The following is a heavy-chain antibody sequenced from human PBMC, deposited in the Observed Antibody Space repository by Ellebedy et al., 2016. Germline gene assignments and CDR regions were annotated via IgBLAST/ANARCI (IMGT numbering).Heavy chain of an antibody. CDR1: GGSISSSSYY. V-gene: IGHV4-39*07. J-gene: IGHJ4*02. CDR2: IYYSGST. Sequence: SETLSLXCTVSGGSISSSSYYWGWIRQPPGKGLEWIGSIYYSGSTYYNPSLKSRVTISVDTSKNQFSLKLSSVTAADTAVYYCARDQSLMVSGYDHDVDYWGQGTLVTVSS. CDR3: ARDQSLMVSGYDHDVDY. D-gene: IGHD5-12*01.